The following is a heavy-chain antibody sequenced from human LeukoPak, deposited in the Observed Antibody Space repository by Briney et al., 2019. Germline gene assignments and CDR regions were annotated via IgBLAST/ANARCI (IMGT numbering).Heavy chain of an antibody. D-gene: IGHD6-19*01. V-gene: IGHV3-9*03. Sequence: GGSLRLSCAASGFTFSSYWMSWVRQAPGKGLKWVSGISWNSGSIGYADSVKGRFTISRDNAKNSLYLQMNSLRAEDMALYYCAKAQGGSGWYGPNWYFDLWGRGTLVTVSS. J-gene: IGHJ2*01. CDR2: ISWNSGSI. CDR3: AKAQGGSGWYGPNWYFDL. CDR1: GFTFSSYW.